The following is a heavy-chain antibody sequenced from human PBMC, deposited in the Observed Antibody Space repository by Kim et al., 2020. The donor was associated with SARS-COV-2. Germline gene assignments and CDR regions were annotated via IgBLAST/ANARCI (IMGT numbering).Heavy chain of an antibody. V-gene: IGHV3-23*01. CDR1: GFTFSSYA. J-gene: IGHJ4*02. D-gene: IGHD3-22*01. Sequence: GGSLRLSCAASGFTFSSYAMSWVRQAPGKGLEWVSAISGSGGSTYYADSVKGRFTISRDNSKNTLYLQMNSLRAEDTAVYYCAKEGVGYDSSGYPASYFDYWGQGTLVTVSS. CDR2: ISGSGGST. CDR3: AKEGVGYDSSGYPASYFDY.